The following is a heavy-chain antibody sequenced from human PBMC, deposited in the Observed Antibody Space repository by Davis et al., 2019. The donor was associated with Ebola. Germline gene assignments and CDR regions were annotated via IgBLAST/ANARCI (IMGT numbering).Heavy chain of an antibody. J-gene: IGHJ6*02. D-gene: IGHD3-3*01. V-gene: IGHV4-59*01. CDR2: IYYSGST. CDR3: ARGLDFWSGYRPDEMGYYGMDV. Sequence: GSLRLSCTVSGGSISSYYWSWIRQPPGKGLEWIGYIYYSGSTNYNPSLKSRVTISVDTSKNQFSLKLSSVTAADTAVYYCARGLDFWSGYRPDEMGYYGMDVWGQGTTVTVSS. CDR1: GGSISSYY.